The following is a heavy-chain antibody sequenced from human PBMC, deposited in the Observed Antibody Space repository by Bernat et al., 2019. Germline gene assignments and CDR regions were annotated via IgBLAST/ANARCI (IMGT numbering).Heavy chain of an antibody. J-gene: IGHJ6*02. CDR2: IRGKGNNQ. CDR1: GFTFNKNA. V-gene: IGHV3-23*04. CDR3: ARGRTVSRSPFGYYGMDV. D-gene: IGHD3-16*01. Sequence: EVLLVETGGDLVQPGGSLRLSCIASGFTFNKNAMSWVRQAPGKGLEWVSHIRGKGNNQYYADSVKGRFTVSRDNSKNTVYLQLNSLTPDYTADYFCARGRTVSRSPFGYYGMDVWGQGTTVIVSS.